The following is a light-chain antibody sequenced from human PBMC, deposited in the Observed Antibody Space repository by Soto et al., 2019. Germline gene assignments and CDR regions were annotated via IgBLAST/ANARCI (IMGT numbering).Light chain of an antibody. V-gene: IGKV1-17*03. CDR2: SAS. CDR3: LQHNSYPLT. CDR1: HNINYY. J-gene: IGKJ4*01. Sequence: DIQMTQSPSAMSASVGDRVTISCRASHNINYYLAWFQQKPGKVPKRLLYSASSLQSGVPSRFSGSGSGTEFTLTSTGQQPEDTAIYYCLQHNSYPLTFGGGTKVEIK.